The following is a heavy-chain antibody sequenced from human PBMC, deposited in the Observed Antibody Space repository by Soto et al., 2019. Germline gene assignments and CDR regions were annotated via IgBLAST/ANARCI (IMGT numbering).Heavy chain of an antibody. CDR2: IAFDGSQA. J-gene: IGHJ6*02. D-gene: IGHD2-21*02. CDR3: ATKVRVTNYLYYGMDV. Sequence: QVHLVESGGGVVQPGRALRLSCAASGFTFNTSGMHWVRQAPGKGLEWVAVIAFDGSQAFYGDSVRGRFTISRDNSKNTLFLQMQSLTPEDTAVYYCATKVRVTNYLYYGMDVWGQGTKGTVSS. V-gene: IGHV3-30*03. CDR1: GFTFNTSG.